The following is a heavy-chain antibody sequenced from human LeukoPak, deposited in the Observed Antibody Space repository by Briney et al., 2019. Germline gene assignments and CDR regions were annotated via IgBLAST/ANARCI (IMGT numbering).Heavy chain of an antibody. Sequence: ASVKVSCKASGYTFTSYGISWVRQAPGQGLEWMGRIGAYNGNTNYAQKLQGRVTMTTDTSTSTAYMELRSLRSDDTAVYYCAFVSYYDSSGTSLAFDIWGQGTMVTVSS. D-gene: IGHD3-22*01. CDR3: AFVSYYDSSGTSLAFDI. CDR1: GYTFTSYG. CDR2: IGAYNGNT. J-gene: IGHJ3*02. V-gene: IGHV1-18*01.